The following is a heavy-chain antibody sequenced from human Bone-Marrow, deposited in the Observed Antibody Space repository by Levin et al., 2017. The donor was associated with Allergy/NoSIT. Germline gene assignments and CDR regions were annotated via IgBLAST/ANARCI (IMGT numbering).Heavy chain of an antibody. CDR2: ISGRSDYT. D-gene: IGHD2-15*01. CDR1: GFSLSDHY. V-gene: IGHV3-11*03. J-gene: IGHJ5*02. Sequence: GGSLRLSCAVSGFSLSDHYMSWIRQAPGKGLEWVSYISGRSDYTNYADSVKGRFTISRDNAENSMPLQMNSLRAEETAMYYCARTVGSGECSGGSCSNWFDPWGQGTLVTVSS. CDR3: ARTVGSGECSGGSCSNWFDP.